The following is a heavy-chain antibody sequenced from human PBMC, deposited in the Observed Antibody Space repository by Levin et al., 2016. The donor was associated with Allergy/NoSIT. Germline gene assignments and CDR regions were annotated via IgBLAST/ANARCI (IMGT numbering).Heavy chain of an antibody. V-gene: IGHV3-23*01. J-gene: IGHJ4*02. D-gene: IGHD5-24*01. CDR2: ISGSGGST. Sequence: GESLKISCAASGFTFSSYAMSWVRQAPGKGLEWVSAISGSGGSTYYADSVKGRFTISRDNSKNTLYLQMNSLRAEDTAVYYCAKDRGEMATIIAYWGQGTLVTVSS. CDR3: AKDRGEMATIIAY. CDR1: GFTFSSYA.